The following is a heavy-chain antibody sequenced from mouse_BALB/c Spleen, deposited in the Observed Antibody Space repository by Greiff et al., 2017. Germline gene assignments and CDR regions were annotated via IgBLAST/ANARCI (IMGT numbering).Heavy chain of an antibody. CDR3: ARSTMIRYFDV. D-gene: IGHD2-4*01. CDR1: GFTFSSFG. CDR2: ISSGSSTI. J-gene: IGHJ1*01. Sequence: EVQLVESGGGLVQPGGSRKLSCAASGFTFSSFGMHWVRQAPEKGLEWVAYISSGSSTIYYADTVKGRFTISRDNPKNTLFLQMTSLRSEDTAMYYCARSTMIRYFDVWGAGTTVTVSS. V-gene: IGHV5-17*02.